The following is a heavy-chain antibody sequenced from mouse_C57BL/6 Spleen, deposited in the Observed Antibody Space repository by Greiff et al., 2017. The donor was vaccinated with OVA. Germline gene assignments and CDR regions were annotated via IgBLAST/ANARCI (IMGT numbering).Heavy chain of an antibody. CDR1: GFTFSSYA. CDR3: ARESIPYFDY. Sequence: EVKLVESGGGLVKPGGSLKLSCAASGFTFSSYAMSWVRQTPEKRLEWVATISDGGSYTYYPDNVKGRLTISRDNAKNNLYLQMSHLKSEDTAMYYCARESIPYFDYWGQGTTLTVSS. J-gene: IGHJ2*01. V-gene: IGHV5-4*01. CDR2: ISDGGSYT.